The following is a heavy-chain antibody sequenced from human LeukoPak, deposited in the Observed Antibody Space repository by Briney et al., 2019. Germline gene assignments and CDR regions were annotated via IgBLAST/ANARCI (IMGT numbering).Heavy chain of an antibody. CDR1: GYTFTSYY. CDR2: INPSGGST. V-gene: IGHV1-46*01. D-gene: IGHD6-19*01. Sequence: ASVKVSCKASGYTFTSYYMHWVRQAPGQGLEWMGIINPSGGSTSYAQKFQGRVTMTRDTSTSTVYMELSSLRSEDTAVYYCAGVRGTGYSSGWYRYWGQGTLVTVSS. J-gene: IGHJ4*02. CDR3: AGVRGTGYSSGWYRY.